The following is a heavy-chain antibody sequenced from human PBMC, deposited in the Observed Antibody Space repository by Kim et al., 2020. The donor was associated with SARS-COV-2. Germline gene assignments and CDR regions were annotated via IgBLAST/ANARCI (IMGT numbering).Heavy chain of an antibody. CDR3: ARGPGAFDY. J-gene: IGHJ4*02. Sequence: WINDYAVSVKSRIIITPGPSKNQVSLQLNSVTPEDTAVYYCARGPGAFDYWGQGTLVTVSS. CDR2: WIN. D-gene: IGHD3-10*01. V-gene: IGHV6-1*01.